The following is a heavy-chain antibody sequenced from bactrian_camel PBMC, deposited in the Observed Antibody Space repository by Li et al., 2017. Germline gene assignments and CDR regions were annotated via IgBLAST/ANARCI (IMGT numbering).Heavy chain of an antibody. J-gene: IGHJ4*01. CDR2: INSGGDMT. CDR1: EFAFTAYD. V-gene: IGHV3S40*01. D-gene: IGHD6*01. Sequence: VQLVESGGGLVSPGGSLRLSYAASEFAFTAYDMAWVRQAPGKGLEWVSVINSGGDMTFYGDSVKGRFTISRDNAKNTVYLLLNSLKTEDMAMYYCAKGAGGSWYPDYWGQGTQVTVS. CDR3: AKGAGGSWYPDY.